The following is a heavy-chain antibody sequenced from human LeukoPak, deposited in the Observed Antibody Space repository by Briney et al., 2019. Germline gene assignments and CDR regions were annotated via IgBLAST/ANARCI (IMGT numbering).Heavy chain of an antibody. D-gene: IGHD6-25*01. CDR3: TRESISRAAMKDY. CDR2: IKSKTYGGTT. Sequence: GGSLRLSCTASGFTFGDYAMSWVRQAPGKGLEWVGFIKSKTYGGTTQYAASVRGRFAISRDDPNSIAYLEMNSLKTEDTAVYYCTRESISRAAMKDYWGQGTLVTVSP. J-gene: IGHJ4*02. V-gene: IGHV3-49*04. CDR1: GFTFGDYA.